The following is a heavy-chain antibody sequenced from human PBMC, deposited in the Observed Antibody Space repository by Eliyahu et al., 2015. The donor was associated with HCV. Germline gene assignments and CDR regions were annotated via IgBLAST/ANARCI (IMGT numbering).Heavy chain of an antibody. CDR2: ISGSGTII. J-gene: IGHJ4*02. Sequence: EVQLLESGGGLVQPGGSLRLSCAASGFTFSSFGMTWVRQAPGKGLEWVXAISGSGTIIYYANSVKGRFTISRDNSKNTLYLQMNSLRAEDTAVYYCATLSTVVVTGIQSYWGQGTLVTVSS. D-gene: IGHD2-21*02. V-gene: IGHV3-23*01. CDR1: GFTFSSFG. CDR3: ATLSTVVVTGIQSY.